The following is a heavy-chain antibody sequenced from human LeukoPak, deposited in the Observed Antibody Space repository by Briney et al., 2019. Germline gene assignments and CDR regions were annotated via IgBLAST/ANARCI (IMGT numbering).Heavy chain of an antibody. D-gene: IGHD6-19*01. J-gene: IGHJ4*02. CDR3: ARGDSSGWYPRYYFDY. Sequence: SVKVSCKASGGTFSSYVISWVRQAPGQGLEWMGGIIPIFGTANYAQKFQGRVTITTDESTSTAYMELSSLRSEDAAVYYCARGDSSGWYPRYYFDYWGQGTLVTVSS. CDR2: IIPIFGTA. V-gene: IGHV1-69*05. CDR1: GGTFSSYV.